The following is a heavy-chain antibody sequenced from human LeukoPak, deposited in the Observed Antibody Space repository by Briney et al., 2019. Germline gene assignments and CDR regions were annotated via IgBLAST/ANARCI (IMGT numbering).Heavy chain of an antibody. V-gene: IGHV1-18*01. CDR1: GYTFTSYG. Sequence: GASVKVSCKASGYTFTSYGISWVRQVPGQGLEWMGWISAYNGNRNYAQKFQGRVTMTTDTSTSTAYMELRSLRSEDTAVYYCAREIGPIQLHLWGSAFDYWGQGTLVTVSS. J-gene: IGHJ4*02. CDR3: AREIGPIQLHLWGSAFDY. D-gene: IGHD5-18*01. CDR2: ISAYNGNR.